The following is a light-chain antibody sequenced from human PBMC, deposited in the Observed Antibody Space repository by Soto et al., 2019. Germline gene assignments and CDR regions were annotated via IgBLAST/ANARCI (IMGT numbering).Light chain of an antibody. CDR3: QQYNNWPPT. J-gene: IGKJ1*01. CDR1: QSISIN. V-gene: IGKV3D-15*01. Sequence: EIVLTQSPGTLSVSPGDRVTLSCRASQSISINLAWYQHKPGQAPRLLIHGASTRATGIPARISGSGSGTEFTLTISSLQSEDFAVYYCQQYNNWPPTFGQGTKVDIK. CDR2: GAS.